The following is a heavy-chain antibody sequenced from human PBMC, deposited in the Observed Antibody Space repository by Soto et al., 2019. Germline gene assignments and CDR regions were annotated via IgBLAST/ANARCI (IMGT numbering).Heavy chain of an antibody. Sequence: PSETLSLTCTVSGGSISSYYWSWIRQPPGKGLEWIGYIYYSGSTNYNPSLKSRVTISVDTSKNQFSLKLSSVTAADTAVYYCVRVSYKPGTNWFDPWGQGTLVTVSS. D-gene: IGHD3-10*01. J-gene: IGHJ5*02. CDR2: IYYSGST. CDR3: VRVSYKPGTNWFDP. V-gene: IGHV4-59*01. CDR1: GGSISSYY.